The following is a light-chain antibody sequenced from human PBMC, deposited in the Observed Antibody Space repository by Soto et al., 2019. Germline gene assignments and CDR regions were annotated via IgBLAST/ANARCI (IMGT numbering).Light chain of an antibody. J-gene: IGKJ1*01. CDR2: GAS. Sequence: EIVLTQSPGTLSLSPGERATLYCRASQSVSNNYLAWYQQKPCQAPRLLIYGASNRATGIPDRFSGSGSGTDFTLTISRLEPEDFAVYYCQQYGSSGTFGQGTKVDIK. V-gene: IGKV3-20*01. CDR3: QQYGSSGT. CDR1: QSVSNNY.